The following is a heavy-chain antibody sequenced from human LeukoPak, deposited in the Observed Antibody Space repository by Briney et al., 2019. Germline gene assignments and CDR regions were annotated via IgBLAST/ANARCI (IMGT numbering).Heavy chain of an antibody. CDR3: ATVLLWTNWFDP. CDR2: FDPEDGET. V-gene: IGHV1-24*01. CDR1: GYTLTELS. J-gene: IGHJ5*02. Sequence: ASVKVSCKVSGYTLTELSMHWVRQAPGKGLEWMGGFDPEDGETIYAQKFQGRVTMTEDTSTDTAYMELSSLRSEDTAVYYCATVLLWTNWFDPWGQGTLVTVSS. D-gene: IGHD3-10*01.